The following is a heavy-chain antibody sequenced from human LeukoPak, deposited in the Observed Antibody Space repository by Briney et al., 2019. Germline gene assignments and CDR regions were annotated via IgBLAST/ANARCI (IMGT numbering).Heavy chain of an antibody. D-gene: IGHD4-17*01. CDR2: ISSNGGST. V-gene: IGHV3-64*01. CDR1: GFTFSSYA. CDR3: AREPDYGDYAVDY. Sequence: PGGSLSLSCAASGFTFSSYAMHWVRQAPGKGLEYVSAISSNGGSTYYANSVKGRFTISRDNSKNTLYLQMGSLRAEDMAVYYCAREPDYGDYAVDYWGQGTLVTVSS. J-gene: IGHJ4*02.